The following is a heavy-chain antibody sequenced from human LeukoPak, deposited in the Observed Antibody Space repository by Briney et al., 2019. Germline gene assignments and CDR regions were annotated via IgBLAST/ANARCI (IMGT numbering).Heavy chain of an antibody. CDR1: GGSISSYY. Sequence: KPSETLSLTCTVSGGSISSYYWSWIRQPPGKGLEWIGYIYYSGSTNYNPSLKSRVTISVDTSKNQFSLKLSSVTAADTAVYYCARWGGFASTFDPWGQGTLVTVSS. V-gene: IGHV4-59*01. CDR3: ARWGGFASTFDP. CDR2: IYYSGST. D-gene: IGHD3-10*01. J-gene: IGHJ5*02.